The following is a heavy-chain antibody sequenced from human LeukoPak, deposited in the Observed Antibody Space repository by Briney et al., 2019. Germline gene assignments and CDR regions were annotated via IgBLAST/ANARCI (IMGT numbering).Heavy chain of an antibody. Sequence: GRSLRLSCEDSGFTFRSYEMNWVRQAPGKGLEWIAYLSSSGSAFSYADSVKGRFTIARDNAKNSVYLEMNSLRAEDTAIYYCAKNGDRGAYCSGGTCYPYYYYYMDVWGKGTTVTISS. CDR3: AKNGDRGAYCSGGTCYPYYYYYMDV. V-gene: IGHV3-48*03. CDR2: LSSSGSAF. D-gene: IGHD2-15*01. J-gene: IGHJ6*03. CDR1: GFTFRSYE.